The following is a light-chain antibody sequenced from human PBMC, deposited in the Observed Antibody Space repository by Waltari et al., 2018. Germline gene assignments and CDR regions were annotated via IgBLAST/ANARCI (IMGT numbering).Light chain of an antibody. Sequence: EIVLTQSPGTLSLSPGERVPLSCRASQSVSSSDLAWYQHKPGQAPTLLIYGASSRATGIPDRFSGNGSGTDFTLTISGLELEDFAVYYCQQYGSSPETFGQGTKVVIK. CDR1: QSVSSSD. V-gene: IGKV3-20*01. CDR3: QQYGSSPET. CDR2: GAS. J-gene: IGKJ1*01.